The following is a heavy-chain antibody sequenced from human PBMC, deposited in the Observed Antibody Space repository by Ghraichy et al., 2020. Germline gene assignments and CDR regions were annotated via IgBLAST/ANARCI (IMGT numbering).Heavy chain of an antibody. V-gene: IGHV4-4*09. D-gene: IGHD3-22*01. CDR3: ARRYYYDSSGYSDAFDI. J-gene: IGHJ3*02. CDR1: GGSISSYY. Sequence: SETLSLTCTVSGGSISSYYWSWIRQPPGKGLEWIGYIYTSGSTNYNPSLKSRVTISVDTSKNQFSLKLSSVTAADTAVYYCARRYYYDSSGYSDAFDIWGQGTMVTVSS. CDR2: IYTSGST.